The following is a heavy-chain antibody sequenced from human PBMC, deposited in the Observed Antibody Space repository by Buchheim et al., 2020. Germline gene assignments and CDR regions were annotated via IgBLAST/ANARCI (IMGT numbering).Heavy chain of an antibody. D-gene: IGHD1-26*01. V-gene: IGHV4-39*01. Sequence: QLQLQESGPGLVKPSETLSLTCTVSGGSISSSSYYWGWIRQPPGKGLEWIGSIYYSGSTYYNPSLKSRVTISVDTSKNQFSLKLSSVTAADTAVYYCARQPLVGAKTQSFDYWGQGTL. CDR2: IYYSGST. J-gene: IGHJ4*02. CDR3: ARQPLVGAKTQSFDY. CDR1: GGSISSSSYY.